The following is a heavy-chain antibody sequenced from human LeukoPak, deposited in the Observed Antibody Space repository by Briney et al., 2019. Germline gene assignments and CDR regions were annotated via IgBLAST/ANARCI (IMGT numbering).Heavy chain of an antibody. D-gene: IGHD5-24*01. CDR1: GFTVSSNY. Sequence: GGSLRLSCAASGFTVSSNYMSWVRPAAGKGLELVSVLYSGGSTYYADSVMGRFTISRDNSKNTLYFQMNSLRAEDTAVYYCARGSRDGYNRGTYYFDYWGQGTLVTVSS. CDR3: ARGSRDGYNRGTYYFDY. V-gene: IGHV3-53*01. CDR2: LYSGGST. J-gene: IGHJ4*02.